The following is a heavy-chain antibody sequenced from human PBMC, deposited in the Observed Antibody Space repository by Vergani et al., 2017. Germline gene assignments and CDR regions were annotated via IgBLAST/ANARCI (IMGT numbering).Heavy chain of an antibody. CDR3: ARVVLDSKYHHNRFGP. CDR1: GYNFTSFD. Sequence: QEQLVQSGAEVRKPGASVKVSCKASGYNFTSFDINWVRLATGQGLEWMGWMNPKSGNTAYAAKFQGRITMTRDSSTDTAYMEMKSLRSEDTAIYFCARVVLDSKYHHNRFGPWGQGTVVTVSS. D-gene: IGHD3/OR15-3a*01. CDR2: MNPKSGNT. V-gene: IGHV1-8*01. J-gene: IGHJ5*02.